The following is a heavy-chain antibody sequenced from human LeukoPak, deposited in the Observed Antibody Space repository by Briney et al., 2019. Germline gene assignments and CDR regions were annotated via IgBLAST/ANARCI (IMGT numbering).Heavy chain of an antibody. J-gene: IGHJ4*02. Sequence: GGSLRLSCAASGFTFSSYSMNWVRQAPGKGLEWVSYISSSSSTIYYADSVKGRFTISRDNAKNSLYLQMNSLRAEDTAVYYCARDTTMVRGVIPHYFDYWGQGTLDTVSS. CDR2: ISSSSSTI. CDR1: GFTFSSYS. V-gene: IGHV3-48*04. D-gene: IGHD3-10*01. CDR3: ARDTTMVRGVIPHYFDY.